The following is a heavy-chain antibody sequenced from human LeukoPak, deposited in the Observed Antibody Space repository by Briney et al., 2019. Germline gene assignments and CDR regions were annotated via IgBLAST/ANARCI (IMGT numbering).Heavy chain of an antibody. D-gene: IGHD5-18*01. Sequence: PGGSLRLSCAASGFTFGSYEMNWVRQAPGKGLEWISAISGSSSNVYYAASVRGRFTISRDNAENSLYLRLNTMRAEDTAVYYCARGFRDTAMFLDYWGQGTLVTVSS. V-gene: IGHV3-48*03. J-gene: IGHJ4*02. CDR2: ISGSSSNV. CDR1: GFTFGSYE. CDR3: ARGFRDTAMFLDY.